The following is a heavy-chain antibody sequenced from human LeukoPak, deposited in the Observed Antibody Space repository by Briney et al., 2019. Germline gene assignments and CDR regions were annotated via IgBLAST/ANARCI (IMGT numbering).Heavy chain of an antibody. V-gene: IGHV3-23*01. Sequence: GGSLTLSCAASGFTFSVYSTTWVPQAPGEGLECVSTISDNGGRTYYADPVKGRSTISRDNSKNTLYLQMNSLRAEDSALYYSAKDPPQWLVRDYWGQGTLVTVSS. D-gene: IGHD6-19*01. J-gene: IGHJ4*02. CDR1: GFTFSVYS. CDR3: AKDPPQWLVRDY. CDR2: ISDNGGRT.